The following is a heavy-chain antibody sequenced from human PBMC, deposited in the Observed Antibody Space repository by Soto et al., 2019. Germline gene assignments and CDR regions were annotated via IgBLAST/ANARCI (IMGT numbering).Heavy chain of an antibody. D-gene: IGHD1-26*01. Sequence: SETLSLTWAVYGESFSGYYWTRIRQPPGKGLEWIGEIHHSGSTNYSPSLKSRVTISVDTTKNQFSLRLRSITAADTAADYCGRFACYLPRWGGSYWYYFDYWGQGTLVTVSS. J-gene: IGHJ4*02. V-gene: IGHV4-34*01. CDR2: IHHSGST. CDR3: GRFACYLPRWGGSYWYYFDY. CDR1: GESFSGYY.